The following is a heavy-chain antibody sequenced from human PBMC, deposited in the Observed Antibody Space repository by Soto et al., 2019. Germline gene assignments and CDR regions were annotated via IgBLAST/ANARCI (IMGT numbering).Heavy chain of an antibody. Sequence: QVQLVESGGGVVQPGRSLRLSCAASGFTFSSYGMHWVRQAPGKGLEWVAVISYDGSNKYYADSVKGRFTISRDKSKNTLYLQMNSLRAEDTAVYYCAKTAAGTVRYFDYWGQGTLVTVSA. V-gene: IGHV3-30*18. D-gene: IGHD6-13*01. CDR1: GFTFSSYG. CDR3: AKTAAGTVRYFDY. CDR2: ISYDGSNK. J-gene: IGHJ4*02.